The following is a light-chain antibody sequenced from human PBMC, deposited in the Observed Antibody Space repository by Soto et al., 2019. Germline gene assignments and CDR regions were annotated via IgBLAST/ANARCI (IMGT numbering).Light chain of an antibody. V-gene: IGKV3-20*01. J-gene: IGKJ3*01. CDR2: DAS. Sequence: EIVLTQSPATPSLSPGERATLSCRASQSVSNTYLAWYQQKPGQAPRLLIYDASSRATGIPDRFSGSGSGTDFTLTISRLEPEDFAVYYCQHYGRSPGLFTFGPGTKVDIK. CDR3: QHYGRSPGLFT. CDR1: QSVSNTY.